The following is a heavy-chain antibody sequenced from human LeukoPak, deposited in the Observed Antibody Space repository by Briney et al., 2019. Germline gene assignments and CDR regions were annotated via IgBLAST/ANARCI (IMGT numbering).Heavy chain of an antibody. CDR1: GFTFSSYG. V-gene: IGHV3-30*02. Sequence: GGSLRLSCAAPGFTFSSYGMHWVRHAPGKGLEWVAFIRYDGSNKYYADSVKGRFTISRDNSKNTLYLQMNSLRAEDTAVYYCAKQRFGCSSTSCPHNWFDPWGQGTLVTVS. CDR3: AKQRFGCSSTSCPHNWFDP. CDR2: IRYDGSNK. D-gene: IGHD2-2*01. J-gene: IGHJ5*02.